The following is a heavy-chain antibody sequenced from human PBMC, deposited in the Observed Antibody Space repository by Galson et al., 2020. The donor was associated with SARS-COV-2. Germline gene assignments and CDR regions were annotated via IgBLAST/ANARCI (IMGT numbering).Heavy chain of an antibody. Sequence: ASETLSLTCTISGGSITSHNWNWIRQSPGKGLEWIGQVQYTGTTNYNPSLKSRITMSVDTSKNQFSLKLSSVTAADTAVYYCARRIDTSSRRSEESNWLDPWGQGTLVSVSS. CDR2: VQYTGTT. V-gene: IGHV4-59*08. J-gene: IGHJ5*02. D-gene: IGHD2-2*02. CDR1: GGSITSHN. CDR3: ARRIDTSSRRSEESNWLDP.